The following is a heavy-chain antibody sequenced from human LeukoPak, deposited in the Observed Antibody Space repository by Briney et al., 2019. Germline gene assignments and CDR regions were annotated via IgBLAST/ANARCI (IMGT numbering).Heavy chain of an antibody. J-gene: IGHJ4*02. Sequence: GGSLRLSCTVSGFTVSSNSMSWVRQAPGKGLEWVSFIYSDNTHYSDSVKGRFTISRDNSKNTLYLQMNSLRAEDTAVYYCAKDKSLNSFDYWGQGTLVTVSS. CDR1: GFTVSSNS. V-gene: IGHV3-53*01. D-gene: IGHD3-16*01. CDR2: IYSDNT. CDR3: AKDKSLNSFDY.